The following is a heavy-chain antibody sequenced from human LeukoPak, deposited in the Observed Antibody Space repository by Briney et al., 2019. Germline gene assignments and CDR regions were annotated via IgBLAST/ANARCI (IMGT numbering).Heavy chain of an antibody. CDR2: ISGSGGST. J-gene: IGHJ3*02. CDR3: AGSPTVDAAFDI. CDR1: GFTFSSYA. Sequence: GGSLRLSCAASGFTFSSYAMSWVRQAPGKGLEWLSSISGSGGSTYYADSVRGRLTVSRDNSRNTLALQMNSLRAEDTAVYYCAGSPTVDAAFDIWGQGTMVTVSS. V-gene: IGHV3-23*01. D-gene: IGHD4-23*01.